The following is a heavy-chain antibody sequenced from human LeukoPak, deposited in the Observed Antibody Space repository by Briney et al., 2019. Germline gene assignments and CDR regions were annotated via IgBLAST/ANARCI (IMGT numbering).Heavy chain of an antibody. CDR2: IYPGDSET. D-gene: IGHD6-13*01. CDR3: ARLRISTWYYLDY. CDR1: GYSFGSYY. V-gene: IGHV5-51*01. J-gene: IGHJ4*02. Sequence: GESLKISCQGSGYSFGSYYIAWVRQMAGKGLEWMGTIYPGDSETRYSPSFQDQVTISADKSINSAYLQWSSLKASDTAIYYCARLRISTWYYLDYWGQGRLVTVSS.